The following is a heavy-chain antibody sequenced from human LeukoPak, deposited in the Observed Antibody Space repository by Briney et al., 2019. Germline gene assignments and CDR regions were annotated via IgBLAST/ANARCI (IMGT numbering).Heavy chain of an antibody. CDR3: ARDDGYSSSWYVLDH. V-gene: IGHV1-69*11. CDR2: IIPILGTA. Sequence: SVKVSCKASGGTFSSYGISWVRQAPGQGLEWMGRIIPILGTANNAQKFQGRVTITTDESTSTAYLELSSLRSEDTAVYYCARDDGYSSSWYVLDHWGQGTLGTVSS. D-gene: IGHD6-13*01. CDR1: GGTFSSYG. J-gene: IGHJ4*02.